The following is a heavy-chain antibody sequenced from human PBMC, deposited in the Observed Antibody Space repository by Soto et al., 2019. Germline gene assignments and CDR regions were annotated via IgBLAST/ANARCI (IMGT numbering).Heavy chain of an antibody. CDR3: ASPRQGNYDFLSGYYALDY. CDR1: GGSFSGYY. D-gene: IGHD3-3*01. Sequence: PSETLSLTCAVYGGSFSGYYWTWIRQSPGKGLEWIGEINHGGSSNYNPSLKSRVTISVDTSKRQFSLNLRSVTAADTAVYYCASPRQGNYDFLSGYYALDYWSQGTLVTVSS. CDR2: INHGGSS. J-gene: IGHJ4*02. V-gene: IGHV4-34*01.